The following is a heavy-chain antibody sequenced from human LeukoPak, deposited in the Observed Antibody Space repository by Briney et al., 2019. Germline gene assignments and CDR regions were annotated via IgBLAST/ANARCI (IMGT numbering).Heavy chain of an antibody. Sequence: PGGSLRLSRAASGFTFSTYSMNWVRQAPGKGLEWVSSISSGSSFIYYADSVKGRFTISRDNAENSLFLQMNSLRAEDTAVYYCARESSGYFYWGQGTLVTVSS. V-gene: IGHV3-21*01. D-gene: IGHD3-22*01. CDR3: ARESSGYFY. CDR1: GFTFSTYS. CDR2: ISSGSSFI. J-gene: IGHJ4*02.